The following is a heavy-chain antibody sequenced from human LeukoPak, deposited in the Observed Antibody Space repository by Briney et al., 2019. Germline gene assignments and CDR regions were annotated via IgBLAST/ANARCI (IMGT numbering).Heavy chain of an antibody. Sequence: PGGSLRLSCAASGFTFSSYWMSWVRRAPGKGLEWVANIKQDGSEKYYVDSVKGRFTISRDNAKNSPYLQMNSLRAEDTAVYYCARDSPDLGSPGTFTIWGQGTMVTVSS. D-gene: IGHD3-16*01. V-gene: IGHV3-7*01. CDR1: GFTFSSYW. J-gene: IGHJ3*02. CDR2: IKQDGSEK. CDR3: ARDSPDLGSPGTFTI.